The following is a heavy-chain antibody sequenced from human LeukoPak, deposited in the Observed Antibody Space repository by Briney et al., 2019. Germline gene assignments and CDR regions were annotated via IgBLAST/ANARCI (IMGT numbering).Heavy chain of an antibody. CDR2: ISGSGGST. V-gene: IGHV3-23*01. Sequence: GGSLRLSCAASGFTFSSYAMSWVRQAPGKGLEWVSAISGSGGSTYYADSVKGRFTISRDNSRNTLYLQMNSLRAEDTAVYYCAKCLRKWNYVPFLGYWGQGTLVTVSS. J-gene: IGHJ4*02. CDR1: GFTFSSYA. CDR3: AKCLRKWNYVPFLGY. D-gene: IGHD1-7*01.